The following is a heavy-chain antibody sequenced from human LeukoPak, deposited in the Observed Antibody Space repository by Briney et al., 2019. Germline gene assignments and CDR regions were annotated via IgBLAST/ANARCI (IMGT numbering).Heavy chain of an antibody. Sequence: PSETLSLTCTVSGGSISSYYWSWIRQPPGEGLEWIGYIYYSGSTNYTPSLKSRVTISVDTSKNQFSLKLSSVTAADTAVYYCARDGYYDFWSGYYSGGGYYMDVWGKGTTVTVSS. D-gene: IGHD3-3*01. J-gene: IGHJ6*03. V-gene: IGHV4-59*01. CDR3: ARDGYYDFWSGYYSGGGYYMDV. CDR1: GGSISSYY. CDR2: IYYSGST.